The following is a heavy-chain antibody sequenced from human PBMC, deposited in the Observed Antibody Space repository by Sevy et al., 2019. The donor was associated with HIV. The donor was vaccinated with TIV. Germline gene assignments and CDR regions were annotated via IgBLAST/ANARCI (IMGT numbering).Heavy chain of an antibody. CDR3: AKDYGAYYYMEV. Sequence: GGSLRLSCAASGFTFDDHAMHWVRQAPGKGLQWISLISWNGANIEYADSVKGRFTVSRDNSKNSLYLQMNSLRVEDTALYYCAKDYGAYYYMEVWGKRTTVTVSS. J-gene: IGHJ6*03. V-gene: IGHV3-43D*04. D-gene: IGHD2-21*01. CDR2: ISWNGANI. CDR1: GFTFDDHA.